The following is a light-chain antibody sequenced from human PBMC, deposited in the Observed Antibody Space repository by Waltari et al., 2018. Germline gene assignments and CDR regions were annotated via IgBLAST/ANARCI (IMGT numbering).Light chain of an antibody. CDR2: KDN. Sequence: ELTQPPSVSVSPGQTARITCSGDVLSDRHAYWYQQKPGQAPVLEIYKDNGRRRGIPERFSGSRSGTRVTLTISRGQAEDEADYYCQSADSNDGVFGGGTKLTVL. CDR1: VLSDRH. V-gene: IGLV3-25*03. J-gene: IGLJ2*01. CDR3: QSADSNDGV.